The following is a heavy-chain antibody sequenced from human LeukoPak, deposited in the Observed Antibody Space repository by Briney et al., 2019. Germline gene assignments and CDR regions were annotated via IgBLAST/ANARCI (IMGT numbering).Heavy chain of an antibody. CDR2: IIPIFGTA. V-gene: IGHV1-69*13. CDR1: GGTFSSYA. D-gene: IGHD1-26*01. J-gene: IGHJ4*02. CDR3: ASLGATSRWLSY. Sequence: SVKVSCKASGGTFSSYAISWVRQAPGQGLEWMGGIIPIFGTANYAQKFQGRVTITADESTSTAYMELSSLRSEDTAVYYCASLGATSRWLSYWGQGTLVTVSS.